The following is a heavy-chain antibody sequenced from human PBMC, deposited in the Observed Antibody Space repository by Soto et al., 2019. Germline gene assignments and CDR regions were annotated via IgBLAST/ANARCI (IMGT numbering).Heavy chain of an antibody. CDR3: ARGRDGKCYGCYDY. CDR2: IRSNGGSA. Sequence: EVQLVESGGGVVQPGGSLRLSCAASGFTFSYYAIHWVRQAPGKGLEYVSAIRSNGGSASYANSVRGRFTISRDDSKNTVYLQMGSLSAEDMAVYYCARGRDGKCYGCYDYWGQGTLVTVSS. V-gene: IGHV3-64*01. CDR1: GFTFSYYA. D-gene: IGHD2-15*01. J-gene: IGHJ4*02.